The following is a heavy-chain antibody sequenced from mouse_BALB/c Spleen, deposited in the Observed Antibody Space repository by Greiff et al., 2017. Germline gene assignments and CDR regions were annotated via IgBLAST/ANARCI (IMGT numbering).Heavy chain of an antibody. V-gene: IGHV1-9*01. Sequence: VQLQQSGAELMKPGASVKISCKATGYTFSSYWLEWVKQRPGHGLEWIGEILPGSGSTNYNEKFKGKATFTADTSSNTAYMQLSSLTSEDSAVYCCARITAAFAYWGQGTLVTVSA. D-gene: IGHD1-2*01. J-gene: IGHJ3*01. CDR3: ARITAAFAY. CDR1: GYTFSSYW. CDR2: ILPGSGST.